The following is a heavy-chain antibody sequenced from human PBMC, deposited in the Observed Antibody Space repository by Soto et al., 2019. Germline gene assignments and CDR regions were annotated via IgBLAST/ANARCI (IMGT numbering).Heavy chain of an antibody. V-gene: IGHV3-30*18. Sequence: QVQLVESGGGVVQPGRSLRLSCAASGSSLINYDMHWVRQAPGKGLEWVAVMSYDGSRQIYADSVRGRFSVSRDISKSALYLQMSSLRIEDTAIYYCAKGAWYGSSSSSDSWGQGTHVTVSS. J-gene: IGHJ4*02. CDR2: MSYDGSRQ. CDR3: AKGAWYGSSSSSDS. D-gene: IGHD6-6*01. CDR1: GSSLINYD.